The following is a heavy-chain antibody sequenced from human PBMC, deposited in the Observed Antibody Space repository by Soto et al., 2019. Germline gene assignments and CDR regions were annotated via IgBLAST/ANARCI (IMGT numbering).Heavy chain of an antibody. D-gene: IGHD3-22*01. CDR1: GYTFTSYG. J-gene: IGHJ4*02. CDR3: ARGEDYYDSSGYPEY. CDR2: ISAYNGNT. Sequence: QVQLVQSGAEVKKPGASVKVSCKASGYTFTSYGISWVRQAPGQGLEWMGWISAYNGNTNYAQKPQGRVTMTTYASASTADMELGSLGSDDTAVYYCARGEDYYDSSGYPEYWGQGTLVTVSS. V-gene: IGHV1-18*01.